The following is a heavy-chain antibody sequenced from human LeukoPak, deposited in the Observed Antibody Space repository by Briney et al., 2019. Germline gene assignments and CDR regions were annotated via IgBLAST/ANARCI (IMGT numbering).Heavy chain of an antibody. Sequence: GGSLRLSCAASGFTFSNYNMNWVRQAPGKGLEWVSSISSSGSYIYYADSMKGRFTISRDNAKNSLYLQMNSLRAEDTAVYYCASRASCGGDYYQFDYWGQRTLVTVSS. CDR1: GFTFSNYN. CDR3: ASRASCGGDYYQFDY. CDR2: ISSSGSYI. V-gene: IGHV3-21*01. J-gene: IGHJ4*02. D-gene: IGHD2-21*02.